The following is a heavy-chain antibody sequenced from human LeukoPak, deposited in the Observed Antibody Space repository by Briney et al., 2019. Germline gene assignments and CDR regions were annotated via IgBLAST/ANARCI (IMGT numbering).Heavy chain of an antibody. CDR2: IYYSGST. D-gene: IGHD5-18*01. CDR1: GGSISSGGYY. CDR3: ARDAYSYGLYYFDY. J-gene: IGHJ4*02. Sequence: SETLSLTCTVSGGSISSGGYYWSWIRQHPGEGLEWIGYIYYSGSTYYNPSLKSRVTIPVDTSKNQFSLKLSSVTAADTAVYYCARDAYSYGLYYFDYWGQGTLVTVSS. V-gene: IGHV4-31*03.